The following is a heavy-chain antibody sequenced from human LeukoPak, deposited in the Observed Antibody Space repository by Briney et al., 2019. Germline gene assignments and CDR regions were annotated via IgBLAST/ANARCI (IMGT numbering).Heavy chain of an antibody. J-gene: IGHJ3*02. D-gene: IGHD3-16*01. CDR2: IIPIFGTA. CDR1: GYTFTNYG. V-gene: IGHV1-69*06. Sequence: ASVKVSCKASGYTFTNYGLSWVRQAPGQGLEWMGGIIPIFGTANYAQKFQGRVTITADKSTSTAYMELSSLRSEDTAVYYCARSGAYLGGGGAFDIWGQGTMVTVSS. CDR3: ARSGAYLGGGGAFDI.